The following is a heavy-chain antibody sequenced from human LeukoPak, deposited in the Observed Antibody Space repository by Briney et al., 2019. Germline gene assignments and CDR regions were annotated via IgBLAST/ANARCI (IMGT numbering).Heavy chain of an antibody. J-gene: IGHJ6*02. D-gene: IGHD3-16*01. Sequence: GGSLRLSCAASGFTFSDYYMSWIRQAPGKGLEWVSYISSSGSTIYYADSVKGRFTISRDNAKNSLYLQMNSLRAEDTAVCYCAGVQGGVLGIRYYYYGMDVWGQGTTVTVSS. CDR3: AGVQGGVLGIRYYYYGMDV. CDR2: ISSSGSTI. V-gene: IGHV3-11*01. CDR1: GFTFSDYY.